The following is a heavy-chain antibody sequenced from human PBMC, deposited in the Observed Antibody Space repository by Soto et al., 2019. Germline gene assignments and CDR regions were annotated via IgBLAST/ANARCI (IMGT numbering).Heavy chain of an antibody. J-gene: IGHJ4*02. CDR2: INPSGGST. V-gene: IGHV1-46*01. CDR1: GYTFTSYY. D-gene: IGHD3-10*01. Sequence: ASVKVSCKASGYTFTSYYMHWVRQAPGQGLEWMGIINPSGGSTSYAQKFQGRVTMTRDTSTSTVYMELSSLRSEDTAVYYCARDPHYYGSGSYYYFDYWGQGTLVTVSS. CDR3: ARDPHYYGSGSYYYFDY.